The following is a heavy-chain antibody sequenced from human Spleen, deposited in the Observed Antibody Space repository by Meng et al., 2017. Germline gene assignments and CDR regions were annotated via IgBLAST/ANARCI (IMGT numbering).Heavy chain of an antibody. D-gene: IGHD2-21*01. CDR3: ARGGIRPY. J-gene: IGHJ4*02. CDR1: GYTFTGYY. Sequence: ASVKVSCKASGYTFTGYYMHWVRQAPGQGLEWMGRINPNSGGTNYAQKFQGRVTMTRDTSITTVYMELSSLRSDDRAVYFCARGGIRPYWGQGTLVTVSS. CDR2: INPNSGGT. V-gene: IGHV1-2*06.